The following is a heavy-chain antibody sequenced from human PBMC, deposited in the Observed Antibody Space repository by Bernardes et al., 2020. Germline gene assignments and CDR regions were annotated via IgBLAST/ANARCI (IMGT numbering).Heavy chain of an antibody. CDR3: ARAYDVFEI. CDR2: IYGSGST. CDR1: GGSISTYY. J-gene: IGHJ3*02. V-gene: IGHV4-59*01. Sequence: SETLSLTCTVSGGSISTYYWTWIRQPPGQGREWIGYIYGSGSTNYNPSLKSRVTISADTSKNQFSLKMSSVTAADTAVYYCARAYDVFEIWGPGTMVTVSS.